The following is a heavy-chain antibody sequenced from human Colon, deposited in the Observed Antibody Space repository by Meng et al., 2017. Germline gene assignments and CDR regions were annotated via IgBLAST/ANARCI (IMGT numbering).Heavy chain of an antibody. CDR1: GGSISSNYW. CDR2: IHHGGTT. CDR3: ARIDYGGNGIEKYFFDY. J-gene: IGHJ4*02. V-gene: IGHV4-4*02. D-gene: IGHD4-23*01. Sequence: VPLQESRPGLVKPSGTPSLTCAVSGGSISSNYWWSWVRQSPKKGLEWIGEIHHGGTTNYNPSLKSRVTISVDTSNNQFSLKLSSVTAADTAVYYCARIDYGGNGIEKYFFDYWGQGTLVTVSS.